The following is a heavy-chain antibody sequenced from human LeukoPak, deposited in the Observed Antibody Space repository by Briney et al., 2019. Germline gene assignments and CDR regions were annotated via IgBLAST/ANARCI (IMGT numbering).Heavy chain of an antibody. J-gene: IGHJ5*02. Sequence: SQTLSLTCAVSGGSISSGGYSWSWIRQPPGKGLEWIGYIYHSGSAYYNPSLKSRVTISVDRSKNQFSLKLSSVTAADTAVYYCARLAAAGTNWFDPWGQGTLVTVSS. CDR2: IYHSGSA. CDR1: GGSISSGGYS. D-gene: IGHD6-13*01. CDR3: ARLAAAGTNWFDP. V-gene: IGHV4-30-2*01.